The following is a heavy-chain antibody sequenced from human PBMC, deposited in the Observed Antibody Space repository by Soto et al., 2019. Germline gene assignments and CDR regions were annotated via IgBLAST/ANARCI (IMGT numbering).Heavy chain of an antibody. CDR2: INHSGST. Sequence: QVQLQQWGAGLLKPSETLSLTCAVYGGSFSGYYWSWIRQPPGKGLEWIGEINHSGSTNYNPSLKSRVTISVDTSKNQFSLKLSSVTAADTAVYYCARSYSGYSSSWGQGTLVTVSS. CDR3: ARSYSGYSSS. D-gene: IGHD6-13*01. CDR1: GGSFSGYY. V-gene: IGHV4-34*01. J-gene: IGHJ4*02.